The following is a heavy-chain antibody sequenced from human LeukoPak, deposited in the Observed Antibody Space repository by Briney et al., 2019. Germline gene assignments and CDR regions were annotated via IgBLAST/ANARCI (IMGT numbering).Heavy chain of an antibody. V-gene: IGHV3-30*18. CDR1: GFTFRSYG. Sequence: PGGSLRLSCAASGFTFRSYGMHWVRQAPGKGLEWVAVISFDGSNKYYADSVKGRFTISRDDSKNTLYLQMNSLRAEDTAVYYCAKDYRSWFLDYWGQGTLVTVSS. D-gene: IGHD6-13*01. J-gene: IGHJ4*02. CDR3: AKDYRSWFLDY. CDR2: ISFDGSNK.